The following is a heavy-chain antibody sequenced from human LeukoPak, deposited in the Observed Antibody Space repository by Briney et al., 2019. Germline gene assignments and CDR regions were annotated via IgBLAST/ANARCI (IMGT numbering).Heavy chain of an antibody. V-gene: IGHV1-69*13. Sequence: SVKVSCKASGGTFSSYAISWVRQAPGQGLEWMGGIIPIFGTANYAQKFQGRVTITADESTSTAYMELSSLRSEDTAVYYCARGRADSYGNFDYWGQGTLVTVSS. D-gene: IGHD5-18*01. J-gene: IGHJ4*02. CDR1: GGTFSSYA. CDR2: IIPIFGTA. CDR3: ARGRADSYGNFDY.